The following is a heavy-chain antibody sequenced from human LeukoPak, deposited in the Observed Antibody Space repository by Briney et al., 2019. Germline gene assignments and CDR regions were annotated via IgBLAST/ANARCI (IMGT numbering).Heavy chain of an antibody. Sequence: SGPALVKPTQTLTLTCTFSGFSLSTSGMCVSWIRQPPGKALEWLARIDWDDDKYYSTSLKTRLTISKNTSKNQVVLTMTNMDPVDTATYYCARFPCIAAADEDYLDYWGQGTLVTVSS. CDR2: IDWDDDK. D-gene: IGHD6-13*01. CDR3: ARFPCIAAADEDYLDY. CDR1: GFSLSTSGMC. V-gene: IGHV2-70*11. J-gene: IGHJ4*02.